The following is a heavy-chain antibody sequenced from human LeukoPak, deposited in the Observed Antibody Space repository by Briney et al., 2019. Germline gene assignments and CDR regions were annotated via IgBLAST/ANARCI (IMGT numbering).Heavy chain of an antibody. J-gene: IGHJ4*02. CDR3: ADTLAAAVSS. CDR2: IRYDGSNK. V-gene: IGHV3-30*02. Sequence: GGSLRLSCAASGFTFSSYGMHWVRQAPGKGLEWVAFIRYDGSNKYYADSVKGRFTISRDNSKNALYLQMNSLRAEDTAVYYCADTLAAAVSSWGQGTLVTVSS. D-gene: IGHD6-13*01. CDR1: GFTFSSYG.